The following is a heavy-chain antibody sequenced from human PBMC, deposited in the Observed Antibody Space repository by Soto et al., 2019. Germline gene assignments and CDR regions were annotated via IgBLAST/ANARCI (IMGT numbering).Heavy chain of an antibody. CDR3: ARDPKDDYGDRNDY. V-gene: IGHV4-4*02. Sequence: QVQLQESGPGLVKPSGTLSLTCAVSGGSISSSNWWSWVRQPPGKGLEWIGEIYHSGSTNYNPSLRRRVTISVDKSTNQFSLKLSSVTAADTAVYYCARDPKDDYGDRNDYWGQGTLVTVSS. D-gene: IGHD4-17*01. J-gene: IGHJ4*02. CDR1: GGSISSSNW. CDR2: IYHSGST.